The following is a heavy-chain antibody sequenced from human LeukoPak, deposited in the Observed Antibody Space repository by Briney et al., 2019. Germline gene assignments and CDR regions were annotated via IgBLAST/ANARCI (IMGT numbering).Heavy chain of an antibody. Sequence: ASVKVSCKASGYTFTSYGISWVRQAPGQGLEWMGWISAYNGNTNYAQKLQGRVTMTTDTSTSTVYMELSSLRSEDTAVYYCACPREGIAVAGTMGFDYWGQGTLVTVSS. CDR3: ACPREGIAVAGTMGFDY. CDR2: ISAYNGNT. V-gene: IGHV1-18*01. CDR1: GYTFTSYG. J-gene: IGHJ4*02. D-gene: IGHD6-19*01.